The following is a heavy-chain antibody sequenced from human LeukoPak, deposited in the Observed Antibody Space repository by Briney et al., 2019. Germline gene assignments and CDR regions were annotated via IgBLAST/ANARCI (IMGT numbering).Heavy chain of an antibody. CDR3: ARHPVRGAPPSDY. CDR2: IYYSGST. J-gene: IGHJ4*02. CDR1: GVSISSSSYY. V-gene: IGHV4-39*01. Sequence: SETLSLTCTVSGVSISSSSYYWGWIRQPPGKGLEWIGTIYYSGSTYYNPSLKSRLTMSVDTSKNQFSLKLSSVTVADTAVYYCARHPVRGAPPSDYRGQGTLVTVSS. D-gene: IGHD3-10*01.